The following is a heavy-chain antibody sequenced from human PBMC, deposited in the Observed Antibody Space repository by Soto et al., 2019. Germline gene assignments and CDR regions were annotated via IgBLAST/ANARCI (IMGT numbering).Heavy chain of an antibody. CDR3: ARASITMVNWFDP. CDR1: GYTFTGYY. J-gene: IGHJ5*02. Sequence: ASVKVSCKASGYTFTGYYMHWVRQAPGQGLEWMGWINPNSGGTNYAQKFQGWVTMTRDTSISTAYMELSRLRSDDTAVYYCARASITMVNWFDPWGQGTLVTVSS. V-gene: IGHV1-2*04. CDR2: INPNSGGT. D-gene: IGHD3-10*01.